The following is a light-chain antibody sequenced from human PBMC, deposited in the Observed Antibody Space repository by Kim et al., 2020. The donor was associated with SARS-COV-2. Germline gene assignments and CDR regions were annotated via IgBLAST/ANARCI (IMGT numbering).Light chain of an antibody. J-gene: IGKJ4*01. CDR3: QQYYSTPLT. Sequence: DIVMTQSPDSLAVSLGERATINCKSSQSVLYSSNNKSYLAWYQQKPGQPPKLLIYWASTRESGVPDRFCGSGSGTDFTLTISSLQAEDVAVYYCQQYYSTPLTFGGGTKVDIK. V-gene: IGKV4-1*01. CDR2: WAS. CDR1: QSVLYSSNNKSY.